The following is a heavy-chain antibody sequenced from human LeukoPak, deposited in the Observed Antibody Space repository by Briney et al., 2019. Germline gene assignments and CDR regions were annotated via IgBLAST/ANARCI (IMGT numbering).Heavy chain of an antibody. V-gene: IGHV4-61*02. CDR2: IYTSGST. J-gene: IGHJ3*02. CDR1: GGSISSGSYY. Sequence: SSETLSLTCSVSGGSISSGSYYWSWIRQPAGKGLEWIGRIYTSGSTNYNPSLKSRVTISVDTANNQFSLKLSSVTAADTAVYYCARPEGRNDAFDIWGQGTMATVSS. CDR3: ARPEGRNDAFDI.